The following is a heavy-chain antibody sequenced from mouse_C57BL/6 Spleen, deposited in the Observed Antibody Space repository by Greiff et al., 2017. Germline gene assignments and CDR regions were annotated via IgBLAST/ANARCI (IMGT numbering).Heavy chain of an antibody. D-gene: IGHD1-1*01. J-gene: IGHJ1*03. CDR3: ARFWGDYCGSSGGYFDV. CDR2: ILPGSGST. V-gene: IGHV1-9*01. Sequence: VQGVESGAELMKPGASVKLSCKATGYTFTGYWIEWVKQRPGHGLEWIGEILPGSGSTTYNEKFKGKATFTADTSSNTAYMQLRSLTTEDSAIYYCARFWGDYCGSSGGYFDVWGTETTVTVSS. CDR1: GYTFTGYW.